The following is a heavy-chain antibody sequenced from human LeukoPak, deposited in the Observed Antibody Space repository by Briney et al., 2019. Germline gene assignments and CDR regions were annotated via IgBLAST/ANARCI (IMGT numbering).Heavy chain of an antibody. Sequence: GGSLRLSCAASGFTFSDYYMGWIRQAPGKGLEWVSYISSSGSTIYYADSVEGRFTISRDNAKNSLYLQMSSLRADDTAVYYCARDRSGGTYYYDSSGYSFWGQGTLVTVSS. D-gene: IGHD3-22*01. CDR3: ARDRSGGTYYYDSSGYSF. CDR2: ISSSGSTI. V-gene: IGHV3-11*01. J-gene: IGHJ4*02. CDR1: GFTFSDYY.